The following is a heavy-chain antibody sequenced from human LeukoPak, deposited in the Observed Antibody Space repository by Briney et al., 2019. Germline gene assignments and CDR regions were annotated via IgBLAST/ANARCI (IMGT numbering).Heavy chain of an antibody. D-gene: IGHD3-22*01. CDR2: IYSGGST. Sequence: QPGRSLRLSCAASGFTFSSNYMSWVRQAPGKGLEWVSVIYSGGSTYYADSVKGRFTISRDNSKNTLYLQMNSLRAEDTAVYYCARDIAYDSSGYYSPHFDYWGQGTLVTVSS. CDR1: GFTFSSNY. CDR3: ARDIAYDSSGYYSPHFDY. J-gene: IGHJ4*02. V-gene: IGHV3-53*01.